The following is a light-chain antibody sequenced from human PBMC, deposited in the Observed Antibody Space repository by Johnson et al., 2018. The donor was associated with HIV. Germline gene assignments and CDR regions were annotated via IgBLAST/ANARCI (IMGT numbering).Light chain of an antibody. CDR2: ENN. V-gene: IGLV1-51*02. J-gene: IGLJ1*01. CDR1: SSNIGNNY. Sequence: QPVLTQPPSVSAAPGQKVTISCSGSSSNIGNNYVSWYQQLPGTAPKLLIYENNKRPSGIPDRFSGSKSGTSATLGITGLQTGDEVDYYCGTWDSSLSASYCVGTVTKVTVL. CDR3: GTWDSSLSASYC.